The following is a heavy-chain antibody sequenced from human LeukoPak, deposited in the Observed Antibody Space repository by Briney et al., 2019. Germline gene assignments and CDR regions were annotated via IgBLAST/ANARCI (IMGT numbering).Heavy chain of an antibody. Sequence: GRSLRLSRAASGLIFTNYYTGWNCHAQGRGMGWESYITAYGIQISYTDSVKEGLTLYTDNAKKSLYLQMNSLRAEDTAVYCCARAKFDSSGYYYRGFDIWGQGTMVTVSS. V-gene: IGHV3-11*04. D-gene: IGHD3-22*01. J-gene: IGHJ3*02. CDR2: ITAYGIQI. CDR1: GLIFTNYY. CDR3: ARAKFDSSGYYYRGFDI.